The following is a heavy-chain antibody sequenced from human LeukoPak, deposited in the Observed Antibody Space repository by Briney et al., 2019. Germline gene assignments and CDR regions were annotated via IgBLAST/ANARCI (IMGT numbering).Heavy chain of an antibody. CDR1: GFTFSSYS. Sequence: GGSLRLSCAASGFTFSSYSMNWVRQAPGKGLEWVSSISSSSSYIYYADSVKGRFTISRDNAKNSLYLQMNSLRAEDTAVYYCASLGWVRLPPQHGMDVWGQGTTVTVSS. CDR3: ASLGWVRLPPQHGMDV. J-gene: IGHJ6*02. D-gene: IGHD3-10*01. V-gene: IGHV3-21*01. CDR2: ISSSSSYI.